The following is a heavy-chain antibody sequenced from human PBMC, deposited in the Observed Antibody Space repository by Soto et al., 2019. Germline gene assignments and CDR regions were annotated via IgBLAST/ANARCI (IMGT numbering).Heavy chain of an antibody. Sequence: SETLSLTCTVSGGSISSGDYYWSWIRQPPGKGLEWIGYIYYSGSTNYNPSLKSRVTISVDTSENQFSLRLTSVTAADTAVYYCARVRDWFDPWGQGTLVTVSS. CDR1: GGSISSGDYY. V-gene: IGHV4-30-4*01. J-gene: IGHJ5*02. CDR2: IYYSGST. CDR3: ARVRDWFDP. D-gene: IGHD3-3*01.